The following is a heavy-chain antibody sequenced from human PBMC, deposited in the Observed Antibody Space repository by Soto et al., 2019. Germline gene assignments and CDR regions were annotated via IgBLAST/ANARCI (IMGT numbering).Heavy chain of an antibody. CDR3: ARHGGSMNFYYYYGMDV. Sequence: PGESLKISCQGSGYSFTSYWISWVRQMPGKGLEWMGRIDPSDSYTNYSPSFQGHVTISADKSISTAYLQWSSLKASDTAMYYCARHGGSMNFYYYYGMDVWGQGTTVTVSS. CDR2: IDPSDSYT. CDR1: GYSFTSYW. D-gene: IGHD3-16*01. V-gene: IGHV5-10-1*01. J-gene: IGHJ6*02.